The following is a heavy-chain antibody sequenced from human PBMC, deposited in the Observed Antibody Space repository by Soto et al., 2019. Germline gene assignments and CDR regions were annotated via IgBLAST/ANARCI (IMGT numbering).Heavy chain of an antibody. CDR3: ARDTITVAGTSYYYCMVV. CDR2: ISAYNGNT. Sequence: GASVKVSCKASGYTFTSFGISWVRQAPGQGLEWMGWISAYNGNTNYAQKVQGRVTMTTDTSTSTAYMELRSLISGDTAVYYCARDTITVAGTSYYYCMVVWGQGTTGNVS. J-gene: IGHJ6*02. V-gene: IGHV1-18*01. D-gene: IGHD6-19*01. CDR1: GYTFTSFG.